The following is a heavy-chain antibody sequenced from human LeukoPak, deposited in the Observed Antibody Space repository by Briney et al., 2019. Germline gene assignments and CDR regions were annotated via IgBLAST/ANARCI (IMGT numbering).Heavy chain of an antibody. CDR1: GFTFSGHY. J-gene: IGHJ6*03. CDR2: TRNRANSYTT. D-gene: IGHD2-21*02. CDR3: ARVFGDTLGWDFMDV. Sequence: GGSLRLSCAASGFTFSGHYMDWVRQAPGKGLEWVGRTRNRANSYTTEYAASVTGRFTISRDDSKNSLYLQMNSLKTEDTAVYYCARVFGDTLGWDFMDVWGKGTTVTVSS. V-gene: IGHV3-72*01.